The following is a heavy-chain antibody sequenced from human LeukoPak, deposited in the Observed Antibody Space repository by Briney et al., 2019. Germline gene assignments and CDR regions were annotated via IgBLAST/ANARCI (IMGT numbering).Heavy chain of an antibody. V-gene: IGHV3-11*04. D-gene: IGHD3-22*01. CDR2: ISSGGSTI. J-gene: IGHJ1*01. Sequence: GGSLRLSCAASGFTFSDYYMSWIRQAPGKGLEWVSYISSGGSTIYYADSVKGRFTISRDNAKNSLYLQMNSLRAEDTAVYYCARDRSTYYDSSGLGNLQHWGQGTLVTVSS. CDR1: GFTFSDYY. CDR3: ARDRSTYYDSSGLGNLQH.